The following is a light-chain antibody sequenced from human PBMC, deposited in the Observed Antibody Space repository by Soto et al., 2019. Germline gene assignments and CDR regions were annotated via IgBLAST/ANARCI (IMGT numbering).Light chain of an antibody. Sequence: DIQMTQSPSSLSASVGDEVTITCRASHTIMTYLNWYQLKPGKPPRLLIYAASSLQSGVPSRFSGSGSGTDFTLTINSLQPEDFATYSCQQGYNSPQTFGQGTKVEIK. J-gene: IGKJ1*01. CDR1: HTIMTY. CDR3: QQGYNSPQT. V-gene: IGKV1-39*01. CDR2: AAS.